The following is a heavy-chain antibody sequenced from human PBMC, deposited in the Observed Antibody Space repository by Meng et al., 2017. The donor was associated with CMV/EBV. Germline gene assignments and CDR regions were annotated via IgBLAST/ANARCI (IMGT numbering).Heavy chain of an antibody. V-gene: IGHV4-4*07. CDR1: GGSIRSYY. Sequence: VEVTGSGPGLVQPSETLALTCTVYGGSIRSYYWSWILQQAGQGLEWIGRIYTSGSTNYNPSLKSRVTMSVDTSKNQFSLKLSSVTAADTAVYYCARHGDTAMVVGIDYWGQGTLVTVSS. J-gene: IGHJ4*02. CDR2: IYTSGST. CDR3: ARHGDTAMVVGIDY. D-gene: IGHD5-18*01.